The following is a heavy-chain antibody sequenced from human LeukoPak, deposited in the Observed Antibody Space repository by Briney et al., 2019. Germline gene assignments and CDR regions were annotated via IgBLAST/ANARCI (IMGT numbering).Heavy chain of an antibody. Sequence: PSQTLSLTCTVSGGSISSGDYYWSWLRQPPGKGLEWIGYIYYSGSTYYNPSLKSRVTISVDTFKNQFSLKLSSVTAADTAVYYCARDRGGYQLSSSWFDPWGQGTLVTVSS. D-gene: IGHD2-2*01. V-gene: IGHV4-30-4*01. CDR2: IYYSGST. CDR3: ARDRGGYQLSSSWFDP. CDR1: GGSISSGDYY. J-gene: IGHJ5*02.